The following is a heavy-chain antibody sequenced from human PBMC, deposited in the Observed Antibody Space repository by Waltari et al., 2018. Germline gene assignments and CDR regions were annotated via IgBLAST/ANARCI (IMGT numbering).Heavy chain of an antibody. J-gene: IGHJ5*02. CDR3: ARDYCSGGSRRRSWFDP. V-gene: IGHV3-21*03. CDR2: ISSSSSYI. D-gene: IGHD2-15*01. CDR1: GFTFSSYS. Sequence: EVQLVESGGGLVKPGGSLRLSCAASGFTFSSYSINWVRQAPGKGLEWVSSISSSSSYIYYADSVKGRFTISRDNAKNSLYLQMNSLRAEDTAVYYCARDYCSGGSRRRSWFDPWGQGTLVTVSS.